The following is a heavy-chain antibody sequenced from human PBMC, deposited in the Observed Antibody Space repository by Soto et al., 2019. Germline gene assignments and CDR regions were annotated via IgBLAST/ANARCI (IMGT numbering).Heavy chain of an antibody. V-gene: IGHV1-8*01. CDR1: GYTFTSYD. D-gene: IGHD6-13*01. Sequence: ASVKVSCKASGYTFTSYDINWVRQATGQGLEWMGWMNPNSGNTGYAQKFQGRVTMTRNTSISTAYMELSSLRSEDTAVYYCARTPGIAAARYYYGMDVWGQGTTVTVSS. CDR2: MNPNSGNT. CDR3: ARTPGIAAARYYYGMDV. J-gene: IGHJ6*02.